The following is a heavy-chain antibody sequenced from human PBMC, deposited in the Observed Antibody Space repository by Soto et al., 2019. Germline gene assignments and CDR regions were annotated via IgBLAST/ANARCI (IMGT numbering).Heavy chain of an antibody. CDR3: SKDLQHNTGTACGS. CDR1: GFTFSSYG. V-gene: IGHV3-30*18. CDR2: ISYHGNDK. Sequence: QVQLVESGGGVVQPGRSLRLSCAASGFTFSSYGMHWVRQAPGKGLEWVAVISYHGNDKYYADSVKGRFTISRDNFKSTLYLQMNSLRAEDTAIYFCSKDLQHNTGTACGSGGQGTLVTVSS. J-gene: IGHJ4*02. D-gene: IGHD2-8*02.